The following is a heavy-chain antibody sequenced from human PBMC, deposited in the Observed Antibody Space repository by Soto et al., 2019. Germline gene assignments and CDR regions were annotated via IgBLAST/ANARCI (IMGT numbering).Heavy chain of an antibody. CDR3: AKVFCPYEVATYGMDV. D-gene: IGHD3-9*01. CDR1: GFNFNYYG. V-gene: IGHV3-30*18. J-gene: IGHJ6*02. Sequence: GGSLRLSCAASGFNFNYYGIHWVRQAPGKGLEWVAVISHDGTKKNYIDSVKGRFTISRDNSKNMLYLQMNSLRAEDTAVYYCAKVFCPYEVATYGMDVWGQGTTGTVSS. CDR2: ISHDGTKK.